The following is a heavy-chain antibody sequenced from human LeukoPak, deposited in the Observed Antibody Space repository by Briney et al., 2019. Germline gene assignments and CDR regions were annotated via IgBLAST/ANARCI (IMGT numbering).Heavy chain of an antibody. CDR3: AKGTKVIVVDNYFDY. J-gene: IGHJ4*02. D-gene: IGHD3-22*01. V-gene: IGHV3-7*03. CDR1: ASTFSRSY. Sequence: GGSLRLSCAASASTFSRSYMGWVRQAPGKGLEWVALMRLAGSVTYYVESVKGRFTISRDNSKNTLYLQMNSLRAEDTAVYYCAKGTKVIVVDNYFDYWGQGTLVTVSS. CDR2: MRLAGSVT.